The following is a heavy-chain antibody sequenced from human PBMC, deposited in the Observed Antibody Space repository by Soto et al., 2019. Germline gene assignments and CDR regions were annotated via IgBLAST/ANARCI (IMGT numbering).Heavy chain of an antibody. CDR2: INPDGKVG. D-gene: IGHD4-4*01. Sequence: EVQLLGSGGGLVQPGGSLRLSCVGSGFTFSTYWMNWVRQAPGKGLEWVANINPDGKVGTYVDSVRGRFTTSRDNAKTSLYLQMNSLRADDTAVYFCAGWGGHDYNYWGQGIMVTVSS. CDR1: GFTFSTYW. J-gene: IGHJ4*02. V-gene: IGHV3-7*03. CDR3: AGWGGHDYNY.